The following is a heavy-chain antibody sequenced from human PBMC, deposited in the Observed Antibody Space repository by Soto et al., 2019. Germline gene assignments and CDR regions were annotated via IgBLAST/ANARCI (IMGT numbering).Heavy chain of an antibody. CDR1: GFTFSSYA. Sequence: EVQLLESGGGLVQPGGSLRLSCAASGFTFSSYAMSWVRQAPGKGLEWVSAISGSGGSTYYADSVKGRFTISRDNSKNTLYLQMNSLRDEDTAVYYCAKDQTTYYDFWSGPPIDAFDIWGQGTMVTVSS. CDR2: ISGSGGST. J-gene: IGHJ3*02. CDR3: AKDQTTYYDFWSGPPIDAFDI. D-gene: IGHD3-3*01. V-gene: IGHV3-23*01.